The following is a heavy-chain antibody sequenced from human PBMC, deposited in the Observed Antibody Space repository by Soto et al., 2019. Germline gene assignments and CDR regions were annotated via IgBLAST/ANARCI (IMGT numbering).Heavy chain of an antibody. Sequence: DVQLVQSGAEVKKPGESLKISCQGSGYNFTSYWIVWVRQTPGKGLEWVGNIYPGDSESRYSPSFLGQVTISVDKSINGAYLQWSSLKGSDTAMYYCAGRGKDNFYYSMDVWGQGTTVTVSS. V-gene: IGHV5-51*03. CDR1: GYNFTSYW. CDR3: AGRGKDNFYYSMDV. J-gene: IGHJ6*02. CDR2: IYPGDSES.